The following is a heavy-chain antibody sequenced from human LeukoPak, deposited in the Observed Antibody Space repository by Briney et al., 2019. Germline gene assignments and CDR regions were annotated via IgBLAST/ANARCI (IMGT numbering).Heavy chain of an antibody. D-gene: IGHD3-16*02. CDR3: ARVIIETNYFDY. V-gene: IGHV1-2*02. Sequence: ASVKVSCKASGYTFTGYYMHWVRQAPGQGLEWMGWINPDSGGTNYTQKFQGRVTMTRDTSISTAYMELSSLTSDDTAVYCCARVIIETNYFDYWGQGTLVTVSS. J-gene: IGHJ4*02. CDR1: GYTFTGYY. CDR2: INPDSGGT.